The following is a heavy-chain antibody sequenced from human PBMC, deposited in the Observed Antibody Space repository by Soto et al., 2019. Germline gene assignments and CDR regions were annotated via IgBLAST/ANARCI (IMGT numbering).Heavy chain of an antibody. V-gene: IGHV4-39*01. Sequence: QLQLQESGPGLVKPSETLSLTCTVSGGSISSSSYYYGWIRQPPGKGLEWIGSIFYSGSTKYNPSLHSRVTISLDTSKNQFSLRLSSVSAADTAVYYCATGADIALMVYSNSFDYWGQGTLVTVSS. CDR1: GGSISSSSYY. CDR2: IFYSGST. J-gene: IGHJ4*02. D-gene: IGHD2-8*01. CDR3: ATGADIALMVYSNSFDY.